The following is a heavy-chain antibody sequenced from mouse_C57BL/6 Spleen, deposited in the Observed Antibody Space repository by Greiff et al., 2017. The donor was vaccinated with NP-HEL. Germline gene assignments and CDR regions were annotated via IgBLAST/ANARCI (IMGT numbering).Heavy chain of an antibody. CDR2: IWSGGST. J-gene: IGHJ4*01. D-gene: IGHD2-3*01. CDR1: GFSLTSYG. Sequence: QVQLQQSGPGLVQPSQSLSITCTVSGFSLTSYGVHWVRQSPGKGLEWLGVIWSGGSTDYNAAFISRLSISKDNSKSQVFFKMNSLQADDTAIYYCARNRGYDGYYLYYAMDYWGQGTSVTVSS. V-gene: IGHV2-2*01. CDR3: ARNRGYDGYYLYYAMDY.